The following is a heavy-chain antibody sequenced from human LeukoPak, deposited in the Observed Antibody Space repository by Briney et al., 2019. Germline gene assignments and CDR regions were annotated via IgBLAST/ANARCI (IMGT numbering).Heavy chain of an antibody. V-gene: IGHV3-7*05. J-gene: IGHJ4*02. Sequence: GGSLRLSCAASGFTFSSYWLTWVRQAPGKGLEWVANIKQDGSEKYYVDSVKGRFTISRDNVKNSLYLQMNSLGDEDPAVYYCARRGTSSSWAHFDYWGQGTLVTVSS. D-gene: IGHD6-13*01. CDR3: ARRGTSSSWAHFDY. CDR1: GFTFSSYW. CDR2: IKQDGSEK.